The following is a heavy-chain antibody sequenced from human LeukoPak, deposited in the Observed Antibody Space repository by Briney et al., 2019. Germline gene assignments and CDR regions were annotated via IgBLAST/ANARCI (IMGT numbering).Heavy chain of an antibody. CDR1: GFTFSSYA. V-gene: IGHV3-23*01. D-gene: IGHD6-19*01. CDR2: ISGSGGST. CDR3: ARLNSSGRYYFDY. Sequence: GGSLRLSCAASGFTFSSYAMSWVRQAPGKGLEWVSAISGSGGSTYYADSVKGQFTISRDNSKNTLYLQMNSLRAEDTAVYYCARLNSSGRYYFDYWGQGTLVTVSS. J-gene: IGHJ4*02.